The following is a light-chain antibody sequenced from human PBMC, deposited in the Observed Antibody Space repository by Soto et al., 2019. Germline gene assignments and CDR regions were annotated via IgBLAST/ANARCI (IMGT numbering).Light chain of an antibody. Sequence: QSVLTQPASVSGSPGQSITISCTGTSSDVGNYNYVSWYQQHPGKAPKLMIYGVSNRPSGVSNRFSGSKSGDTASLTISGLQAEDEADYHCSLYAGNNYVFGTGTKVTGL. CDR1: SSDVGNYNY. CDR3: SLYAGNNYV. CDR2: GVS. J-gene: IGLJ1*01. V-gene: IGLV2-14*01.